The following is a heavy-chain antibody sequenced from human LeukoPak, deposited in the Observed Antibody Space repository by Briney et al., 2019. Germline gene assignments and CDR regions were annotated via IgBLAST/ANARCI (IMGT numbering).Heavy chain of an antibody. D-gene: IGHD4-17*01. CDR1: VGSFSGSY. CDR3: AREGASVTSFDY. V-gene: IGHV4-34*01. Sequence: SETLSLTCAVYVGSFSGSYWSWIRQPPGKGLEWIGEINHSGSTNYNPSLESRVTISVDTSKRQVSLKMSSVTAADTAVYYCAREGASVTSFDYWGQGTLVTVSS. CDR2: INHSGST. J-gene: IGHJ4*02.